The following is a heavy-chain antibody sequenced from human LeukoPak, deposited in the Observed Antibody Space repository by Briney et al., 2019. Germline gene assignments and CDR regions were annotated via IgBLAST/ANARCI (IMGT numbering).Heavy chain of an antibody. V-gene: IGHV3-30*04. J-gene: IGHJ4*02. CDR3: AREIRDIVVVPAARSFDY. Sequence: PGESLRLSCAASGFTFSSYAMHWVRQAPGKGLEWVAVISYDGSNKYYADSVKGRFTISRDNSKNTLYLQMNSLRAEDTAVYYCAREIRDIVVVPAARSFDYWGQGTLVTVSS. CDR1: GFTFSSYA. CDR2: ISYDGSNK. D-gene: IGHD2-2*01.